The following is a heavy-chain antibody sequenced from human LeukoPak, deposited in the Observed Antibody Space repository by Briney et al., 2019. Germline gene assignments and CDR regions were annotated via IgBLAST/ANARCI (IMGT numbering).Heavy chain of an antibody. D-gene: IGHD3-3*01. CDR1: GGTFSSYA. CDR3: AGRIRFLEWLLYDFFDY. Sequence: SVKVSCKASGGTFSSYAISWVRQAPGQGLEWMGGISPIFGTANYAQKFQGRVTITADESTSTAYMELSSLRSEDTAVYYCAGRIRFLEWLLYDFFDYWGQGTLVTVSS. CDR2: ISPIFGTA. V-gene: IGHV1-69*13. J-gene: IGHJ4*02.